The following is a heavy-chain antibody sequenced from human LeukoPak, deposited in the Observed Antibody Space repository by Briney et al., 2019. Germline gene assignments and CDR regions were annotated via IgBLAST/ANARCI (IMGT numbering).Heavy chain of an antibody. Sequence: PGGSLRLSCTASGFTFGDYAMSWVRQAPGKGRWWVGFIRSKAYGGTTEYAASVKGRFTISRDDSKSIAYLQMNSLKTEDTAVYYCTRRRTLRSPGAFDIWGQGTMVTVSS. CDR3: TRRRTLRSPGAFDI. CDR2: IRSKAYGGTT. CDR1: GFTFGDYA. J-gene: IGHJ3*02. D-gene: IGHD4-17*01. V-gene: IGHV3-49*04.